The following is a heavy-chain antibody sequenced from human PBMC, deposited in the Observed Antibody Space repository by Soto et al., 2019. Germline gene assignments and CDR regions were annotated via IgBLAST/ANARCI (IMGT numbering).Heavy chain of an antibody. J-gene: IGHJ5*01. Sequence: WVRQAPGKGPEWVSIISGSGGTTYYADSVKGRFTISRDNSKNKLFLELHNLTFYVSALYYCEDVSSFDPRCRGTDVTFS. V-gene: IGHV3-23*01. CDR2: ISGSGGTT. D-gene: IGHD2-15*01. CDR3: EDVSSFDP.